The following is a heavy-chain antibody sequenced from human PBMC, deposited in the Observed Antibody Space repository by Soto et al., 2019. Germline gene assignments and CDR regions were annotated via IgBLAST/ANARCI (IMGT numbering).Heavy chain of an antibody. D-gene: IGHD3-10*01. J-gene: IGHJ6*02. CDR3: VGVGNYDGSFPYYGMDV. CDR2: ISYDASNK. Sequence: SGGSLRLSCAASGFTFSTYGMHWVRQAPGKGLEWVAVISYDASNKYYADSVKGRFTISRDNSKNTLYLQMNSLRAEDTAVYYCVGVGNYDGSFPYYGMDVWGQGTTVTVSS. V-gene: IGHV3-30*03. CDR1: GFTFSTYG.